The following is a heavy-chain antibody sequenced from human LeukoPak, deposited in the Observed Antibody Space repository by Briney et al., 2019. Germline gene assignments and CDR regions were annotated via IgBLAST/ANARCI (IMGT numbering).Heavy chain of an antibody. Sequence: GGSQRLSCSASGFTFSSYAMHWVRQAPGKGLEYVSAISSNGGSTYYADSVKGRFTISRDNSKNTLYLQMSSLRAEDTAVYYCVRQWLVLGHYYFDYWGQGTLVTVSS. CDR3: VRQWLVLGHYYFDY. D-gene: IGHD6-19*01. J-gene: IGHJ4*02. V-gene: IGHV3-64D*09. CDR1: GFTFSSYA. CDR2: ISSNGGST.